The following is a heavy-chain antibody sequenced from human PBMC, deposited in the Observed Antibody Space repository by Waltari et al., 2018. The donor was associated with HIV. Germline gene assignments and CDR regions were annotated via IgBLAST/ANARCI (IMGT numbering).Heavy chain of an antibody. CDR3: AREPHSGSYFDY. CDR2: IWHDGSHK. J-gene: IGHJ4*02. D-gene: IGHD7-27*01. Sequence: QVQLLESGGGVVQPGRSLRLSCSGSGFTFGDFGMHWVRQAPGKGLEWVAAIWHDGSHKYYGDSVKGRFTISRDNSKNTLYLQMTSLRGEDTAVYYCAREPHSGSYFDYWGQGTRVTVSS. V-gene: IGHV3-33*08. CDR1: GFTFGDFG.